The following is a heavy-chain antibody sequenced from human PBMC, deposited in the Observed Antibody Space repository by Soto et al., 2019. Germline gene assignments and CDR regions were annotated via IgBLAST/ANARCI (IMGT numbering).Heavy chain of an antibody. CDR1: GYTFTSYG. CDR2: IGAYNGNT. CDR3: ATRYDDYGDYVY. Sequence: GASVKVSCKASGYTFTSYGISWVRQAPGQGLEWMGWIGAYNGNTNYAQKLQGRVTMTTDTSTSTAYMELRSLRSDDTAVYYCATRYDDYGDYVYWGQGTLVTVSS. V-gene: IGHV1-18*01. J-gene: IGHJ4*02. D-gene: IGHD4-17*01.